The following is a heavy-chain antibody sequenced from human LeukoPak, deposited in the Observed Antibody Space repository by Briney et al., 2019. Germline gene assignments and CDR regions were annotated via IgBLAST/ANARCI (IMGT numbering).Heavy chain of an antibody. V-gene: IGHV4-59*01. D-gene: IGHD1-26*01. CDR2: IYYSGST. CDR3: ARVTPRPGWVGYYYYYMDV. Sequence: PSETLSLTCTVSGGSISSYYWSWIRQPPGKGLEWIGYIYYSGSTNYNPSLKSRVTISVDTSKNQFSLKLSSVTAADTAVYYCARVTPRPGWVGYYYYYMDVWGKGTTVTVSS. J-gene: IGHJ6*03. CDR1: GGSISSYY.